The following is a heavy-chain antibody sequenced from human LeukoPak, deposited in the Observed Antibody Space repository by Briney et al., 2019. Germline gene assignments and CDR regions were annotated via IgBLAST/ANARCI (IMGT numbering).Heavy chain of an antibody. CDR3: ARFIAAGYYFDY. CDR1: GFTFSNYA. J-gene: IGHJ4*02. Sequence: GRSLRLSCAASGFTFSNYAMHWVRQAPGKGLEWVAFISYAGSNKYYADSVKGRFTISRDSSKNTLYLQMNSLRAEDTAVYYCARFIAAGYYFDYWGQGTLVTVSS. V-gene: IGHV3-30*14. D-gene: IGHD6-13*01. CDR2: ISYAGSNK.